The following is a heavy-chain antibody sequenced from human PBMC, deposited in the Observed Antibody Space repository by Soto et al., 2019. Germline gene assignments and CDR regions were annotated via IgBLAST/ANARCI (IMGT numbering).Heavy chain of an antibody. CDR2: ISGSGGST. CDR1: GFTFSSYA. D-gene: IGHD5-18*01. V-gene: IGHV3-23*01. J-gene: IGHJ4*02. Sequence: GGSLRLSCASSGFTFSSYAMSWFRQAAGKGLEWVSAISGSGGSTYYADSVKGRFTISRDNSKNTLYLQMNSLRAEDTAVYYCAKDLLYSYGSFDYWGQGTLVTVSS. CDR3: AKDLLYSYGSFDY.